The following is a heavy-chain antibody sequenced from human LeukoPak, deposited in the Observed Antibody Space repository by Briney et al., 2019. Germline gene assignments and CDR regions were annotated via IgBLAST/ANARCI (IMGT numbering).Heavy chain of an antibody. V-gene: IGHV3-15*01. CDR1: GFTFSNAW. Sequence: PGGSLRLSCAASGFTFSNAWMSWVRQAPGKGLEWVGRIKSKTDGGTTDYAAPVKGRFTISRDDSKNTLYLQMNSLKTEDTAVYYCTTDGRSSSPGPSVWGKGTTVTISS. J-gene: IGHJ6*04. D-gene: IGHD6-13*01. CDR3: TTDGRSSSPGPSV. CDR2: IKSKTDGGTT.